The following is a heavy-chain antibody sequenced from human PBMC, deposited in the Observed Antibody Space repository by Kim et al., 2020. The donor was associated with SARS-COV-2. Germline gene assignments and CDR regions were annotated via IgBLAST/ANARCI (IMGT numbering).Heavy chain of an antibody. D-gene: IGHD3-22*01. CDR1: GGSISSGGYY. CDR3: ARETLYYYDSSGRPLDY. V-gene: IGHV4-31*03. CDR2: IYYSGST. J-gene: IGHJ4*02. Sequence: SETLSLTCTVSGGSISSGGYYWSWIRQHPGKGLEWIGYIYYSGSTYYNPSLKSRVTISVDTSKNQFSLKLSSVTAADTAVYYCARETLYYYDSSGRPLDYWGQGTLVTVSS.